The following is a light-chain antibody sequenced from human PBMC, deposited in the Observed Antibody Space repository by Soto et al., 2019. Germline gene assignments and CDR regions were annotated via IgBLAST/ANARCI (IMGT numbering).Light chain of an antibody. J-gene: IGKJ1*01. CDR2: GAS. CDR3: QQYGSSPTWT. V-gene: IGKV3-20*01. CDR1: QSVSSSY. Sequence: EIVLTQSPGTLSLSPVERANLSCRASQSVSSSYLAWYQQKPGQAPRLLIYGASSRATGIPDRFSGSGSGTDFTLTISRLEPEDFAVYYCQQYGSSPTWTFGQGPKVDIK.